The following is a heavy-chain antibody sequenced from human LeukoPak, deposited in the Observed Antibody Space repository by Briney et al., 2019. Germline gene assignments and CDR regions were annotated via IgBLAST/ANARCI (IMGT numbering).Heavy chain of an antibody. D-gene: IGHD3-3*01. CDR2: INPNSGGT. CDR1: GYTFTGYY. CDR3: AGQYDFWSGYYEYYFDY. V-gene: IGHV1-2*02. Sequence: ASVKVSCKASGYTFTGYYMHWVRQAPGQGLEWMGWINPNSGGTNYAQKFQGRVTMTRDTSISTAYMELSRLRSDDTAVYYCAGQYDFWSGYYEYYFDYWGQGTLVTVSS. J-gene: IGHJ4*02.